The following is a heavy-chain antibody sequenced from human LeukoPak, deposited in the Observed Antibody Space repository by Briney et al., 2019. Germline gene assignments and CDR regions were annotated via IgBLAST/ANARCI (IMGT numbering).Heavy chain of an antibody. D-gene: IGHD4/OR15-4a*01. J-gene: IGHJ5*02. CDR2: ISHSGST. CDR1: GGSFSGYY. Sequence: SETLSLTCAVYGGSFSGYYWSWIRQPPGKGLEWIGEISHSGSTNYNPSLKSRVTISVDTSKNQFSLKLSSVTAADTAVYYCARLTTPDPWGQGTLVTVSS. CDR3: ARLTTPDP. V-gene: IGHV4-34*01.